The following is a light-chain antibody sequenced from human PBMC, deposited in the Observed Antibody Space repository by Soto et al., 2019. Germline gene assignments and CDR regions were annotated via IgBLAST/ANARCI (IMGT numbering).Light chain of an antibody. J-gene: IGKJ1*01. CDR3: QQRGNWPPWT. CDR1: QSVSSY. V-gene: IGKV3-11*01. CDR2: DAS. Sequence: EIVLTQSPATLSLSPGESATLSCRASQSVSSYLAWYQQKPGQAPRLLIYDASTRATGIPARFSGSGSGTDFTLTISSLEPEDFARYYCQQRGNWPPWTFGQGTKVEIK.